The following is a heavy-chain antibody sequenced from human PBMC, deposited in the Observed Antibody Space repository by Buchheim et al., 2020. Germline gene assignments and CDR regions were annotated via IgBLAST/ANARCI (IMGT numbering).Heavy chain of an antibody. D-gene: IGHD6-19*01. CDR3: ARTRHVSSGWYGGVGYYYGMDV. V-gene: IGHV4-59*01. J-gene: IGHJ6*02. CDR1: GGSISSYY. CDR2: IYYSGSP. Sequence: QVQLQESGPGLVKPSETLSLTCTVSGGSISSYYWSWIRQPPGKGLEWIGYIYYSGSPNYNPSLKSRVTISVDTSKNQFSLKLSSVTAADTAVYYCARTRHVSSGWYGGVGYYYGMDVWGQGTT.